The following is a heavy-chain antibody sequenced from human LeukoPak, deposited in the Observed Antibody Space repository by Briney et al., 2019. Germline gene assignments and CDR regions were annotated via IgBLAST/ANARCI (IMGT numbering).Heavy chain of an antibody. CDR2: INHSGST. J-gene: IGHJ3*02. CDR1: GGSFSGYY. V-gene: IGHV4-34*01. Sequence: SETLSLTCAVYGGSFSGYYWSWIRQPPGKGLEWIGEINHSGSTNYNPSLKSRVTISVDASKNQFSLKLSSVTAADTAVYYCARGSRDAFDIWGQGTMVTVSS. CDR3: ARGSRDAFDI.